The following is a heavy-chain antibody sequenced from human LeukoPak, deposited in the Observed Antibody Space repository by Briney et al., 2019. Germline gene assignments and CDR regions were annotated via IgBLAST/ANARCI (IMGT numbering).Heavy chain of an antibody. CDR1: GFTFSSNY. D-gene: IGHD6-19*01. V-gene: IGHV3-66*01. J-gene: IGHJ3*02. CDR2: IYSGGST. Sequence: PGGSLRLSCAASGFTFSSNYMSWVRQAPGKGLEGVSVIYSGGSTYYADSVKGRFTISRDNSKNTLYLQMNSLRAEDTAVYYCARDLVSSGWYDAFDIWGQGTMVTVSS. CDR3: ARDLVSSGWYDAFDI.